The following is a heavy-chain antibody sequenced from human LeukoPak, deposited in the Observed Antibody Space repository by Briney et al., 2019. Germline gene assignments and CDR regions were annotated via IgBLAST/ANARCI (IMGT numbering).Heavy chain of an antibody. CDR3: ARSGGPGTYHQLRYNWFDP. V-gene: IGHV3-21*01. J-gene: IGHJ5*02. D-gene: IGHD3-10*01. Sequence: GGSLRLSCAASGFTLGDYHMNWVRQAPGKGLEWLSSITTISHYIYYAGAVRGRFTISRDNAKNSLYRQMNSLRGEDTAVYYCARSGGPGTYHQLRYNWFDPWGQGTLVTVSS. CDR2: ITTISHYI. CDR1: GFTLGDYH.